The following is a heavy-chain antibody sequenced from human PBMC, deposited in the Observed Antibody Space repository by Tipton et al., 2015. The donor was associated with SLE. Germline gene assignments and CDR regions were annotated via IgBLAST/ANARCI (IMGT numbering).Heavy chain of an antibody. CDR2: IYYSGST. J-gene: IGHJ3*02. V-gene: IGHV4-31*03. CDR3: ARARQQLDAFDI. Sequence: TLSLTCTVSGGSISSGGYSWSWIRQHPGKGLEWIGYIYYSGSTYYNPSLKSRVTITIDTSKNQFSLKLSSVTAADTAVYYCARARQQLDAFDIWGQGTMVTVSS. CDR1: GGSISSGGYS. D-gene: IGHD6-13*01.